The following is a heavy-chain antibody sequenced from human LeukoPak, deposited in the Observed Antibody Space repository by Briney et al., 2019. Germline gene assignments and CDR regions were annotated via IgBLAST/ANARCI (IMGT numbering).Heavy chain of an antibody. J-gene: IGHJ4*02. Sequence: LGGSLRLSCAASGFTFSSHGMTWVRRPPGKGLEWISVVNFSGSGTYYADSVKGRFTISRDNSKNTLYLDMNSLGVGDTAVYYCAKALPPYTSGVLDHWGQGTVVTVS. V-gene: IGHV3-23*01. D-gene: IGHD3-3*01. CDR1: GFTFSSHG. CDR2: VNFSGSGT. CDR3: AKALPPYTSGVLDH.